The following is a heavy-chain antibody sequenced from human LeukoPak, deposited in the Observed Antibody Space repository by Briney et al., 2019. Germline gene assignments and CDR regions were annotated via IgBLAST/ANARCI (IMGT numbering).Heavy chain of an antibody. D-gene: IGHD5-24*01. J-gene: IGHJ4*02. V-gene: IGHV3-48*01. CDR1: GFTFSSYS. CDR3: ARTPRKSRRDGYNYVFDY. CDR2: ISSSSSTI. Sequence: GGSLRLSCAASGFTFSSYSMNWVRQAPGKGLEWVSYISSSSSTIYYADSVKGRFTISRDNAKNSLYLQMNSLRAEDTAVYYCARTPRKSRRDGYNYVFDYCGQGTLVTVSS.